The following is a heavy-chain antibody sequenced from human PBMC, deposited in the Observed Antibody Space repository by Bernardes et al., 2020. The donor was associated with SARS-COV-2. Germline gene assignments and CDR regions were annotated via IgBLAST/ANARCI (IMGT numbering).Heavy chain of an antibody. Sequence: SETLSLTCNVSGGSISRHYWSWIRQTPGKGLEWIGYIYKTATTDYSPSLNGRVTMSVDTPKNQFSLKLSSVTAADTGVYYCARHQPSTDSYYYYYGLDVWGQGTTVTVSS. CDR1: GGSISRHY. CDR2: IYKTATT. D-gene: IGHD3-3*01. CDR3: ARHQPSTDSYYYYYGLDV. V-gene: IGHV4-59*08. J-gene: IGHJ6*02.